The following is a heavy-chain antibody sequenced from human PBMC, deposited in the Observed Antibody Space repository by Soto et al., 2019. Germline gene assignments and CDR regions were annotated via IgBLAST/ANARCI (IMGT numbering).Heavy chain of an antibody. Sequence: ASVKVSCKASGYTFTSYYRHWVRQAPGQGLEWMGIINPSVGSTSYAQKFQGRVTMTRDTSTSTVYMELSSLRSEDTAVYYCAFSRTITMVRGVIITGAFDIWGQGTMVTVSS. D-gene: IGHD3-10*01. V-gene: IGHV1-46*03. J-gene: IGHJ3*02. CDR1: GYTFTSYY. CDR3: AFSRTITMVRGVIITGAFDI. CDR2: INPSVGST.